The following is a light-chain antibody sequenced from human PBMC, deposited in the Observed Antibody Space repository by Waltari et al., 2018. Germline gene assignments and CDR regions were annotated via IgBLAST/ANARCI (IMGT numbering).Light chain of an antibody. CDR1: HHFCSW. V-gene: IGKV1-12*01. Sequence: DIQLTQSPSFVSASIGDRVTITCRASHHFCSWLSWYQQKPGKAPKLLIYVASTLHSGVPSRFSGGGSGTEFTLTISSLQPEDFAVYYCQQTNNFLGITFGQGTRLEIK. J-gene: IGKJ5*01. CDR3: QQTNNFLGIT. CDR2: VAS.